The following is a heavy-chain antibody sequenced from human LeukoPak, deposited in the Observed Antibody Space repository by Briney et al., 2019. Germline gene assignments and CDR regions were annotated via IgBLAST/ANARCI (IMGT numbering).Heavy chain of an antibody. J-gene: IGHJ4*02. Sequence: PGGSLRLSCVVSGFTVSSNYMSWVRQAPGKGLEWVSVFYSGGDTYYANSVRGRFTISRDNSKNTLYLQMNSLRAEDTAVYYCAREGDYYDSSGAFDYWGQGTLDTVSS. CDR3: AREGDYYDSSGAFDY. D-gene: IGHD3-22*01. CDR1: GFTVSSNY. CDR2: FYSGGDT. V-gene: IGHV3-66*01.